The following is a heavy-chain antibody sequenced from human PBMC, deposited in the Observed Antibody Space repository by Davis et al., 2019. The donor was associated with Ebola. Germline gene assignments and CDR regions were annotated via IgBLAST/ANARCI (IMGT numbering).Heavy chain of an antibody. CDR1: GGSFSGYY. Sequence: SETLSLTCAVYGGSFSGYYWSWIRQPPGKGLEWIGEINHSGSTNYNPSLKSRVTISVDTSKNQFSLKLSSVTAADTAVYYCARRLNARQLGIHAFDIWGQGTMVTVSS. V-gene: IGHV4-34*01. D-gene: IGHD7-27*01. CDR3: ARRLNARQLGIHAFDI. CDR2: INHSGST. J-gene: IGHJ3*02.